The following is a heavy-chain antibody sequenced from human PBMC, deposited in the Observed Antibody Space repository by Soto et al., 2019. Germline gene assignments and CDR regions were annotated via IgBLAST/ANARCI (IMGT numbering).Heavy chain of an antibody. CDR2: FNPTGDTA. V-gene: IGHV1-46*01. CDR3: AKDASRKGWDTAMVKAGMDV. J-gene: IGHJ6*02. CDR1: GYTFTSYY. D-gene: IGHD5-18*01. Sequence: ASVKVSCKASGYTFTSYYIHWVRQAPGQGLEWMGIFNPTGDTASYAQKLQGRVTMTRDTSTGTAYMELGSLRAEDTAVYYCAKDASRKGWDTAMVKAGMDVWGQGTTVTVSS.